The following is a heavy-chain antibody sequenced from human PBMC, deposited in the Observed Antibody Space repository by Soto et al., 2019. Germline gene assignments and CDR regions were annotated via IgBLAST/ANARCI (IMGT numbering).Heavy chain of an antibody. Sequence: ASVKVSCKASGYTFSNYGIGWVRQAPGQGLEWMGWISAKNDNTNYAQNLQGRVTLTTDTPTGTAYMELRSLRSDDTAVYYCARYIGYDLPFFHYGMDGWGQGTTVTVSS. CDR2: ISAKNDNT. CDR3: ARYIGYDLPFFHYGMDG. J-gene: IGHJ6*02. D-gene: IGHD5-12*01. CDR1: GYTFSNYG. V-gene: IGHV1-18*01.